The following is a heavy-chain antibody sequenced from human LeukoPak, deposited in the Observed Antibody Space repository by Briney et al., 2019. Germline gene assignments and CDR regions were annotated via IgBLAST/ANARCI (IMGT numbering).Heavy chain of an antibody. CDR3: ARAKRSTHYYDSSGYRLNVDY. CDR2: INHSGST. CDR1: GGSTSSSSYY. J-gene: IGHJ4*02. D-gene: IGHD3-22*01. Sequence: PSETLSLTCTVSGGSTSSSSYYWSWIRQPPGKGLEWIGEINHSGSTNYNPSLKSRVTISVDTSKNQFSLKLSSVTAADTAVYYCARAKRSTHYYDSSGYRLNVDYWGQGTLVTVSS. V-gene: IGHV4-39*07.